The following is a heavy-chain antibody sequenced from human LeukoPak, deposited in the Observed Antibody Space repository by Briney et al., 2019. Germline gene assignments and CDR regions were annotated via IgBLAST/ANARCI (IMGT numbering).Heavy chain of an antibody. CDR3: ARDSRWALFDS. CDR2: IGGSGIRV. V-gene: IGHV3-23*01. Sequence: GGSLRLSCAASGFTFSTYGINWVRQAPGKGLEWVSGIGGSGIRVYYADSVKGRFTISRDNSKNTVYLPLSSLTVEDTAVYYCARDSRWALFDSWGQGTLVTVSS. D-gene: IGHD5-24*01. J-gene: IGHJ4*02. CDR1: GFTFSTYG.